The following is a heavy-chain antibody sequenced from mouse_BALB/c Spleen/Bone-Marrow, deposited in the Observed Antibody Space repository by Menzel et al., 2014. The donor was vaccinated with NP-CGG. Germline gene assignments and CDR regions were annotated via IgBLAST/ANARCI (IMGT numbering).Heavy chain of an antibody. CDR2: INPYNDGT. J-gene: IGHJ3*01. CDR1: GYTFTSYV. V-gene: IGHV1-14*01. D-gene: IGHD2-14*01. Sequence: EVQVVESGPELVKPGASVKMSCKASGYTFTSYVMHWVKQKPGQGLEWIGYINPYNDGTKYNEKFKGKATLTSDKSSSTAYMELSSLTSEDSAVYYCAGSGRYDGFAHWGQGTLVTVSA. CDR3: AGSGRYDGFAH.